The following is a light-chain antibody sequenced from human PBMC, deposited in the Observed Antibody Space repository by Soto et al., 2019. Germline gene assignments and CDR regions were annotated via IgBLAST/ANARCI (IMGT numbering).Light chain of an antibody. J-gene: IGLJ2*01. Sequence: QSVLTQPPSASGSPGQSVTISCTGTSSDVGGYNYVSWYQQHPGKAPKLMIYEVNKRPSGVPDRFSGSKSGNTASLTVSGLQAEDEADYYCSSYAGSNNFDVVFGGGTQPTVL. CDR2: EVN. V-gene: IGLV2-8*01. CDR1: SSDVGGYNY. CDR3: SSYAGSNNFDVV.